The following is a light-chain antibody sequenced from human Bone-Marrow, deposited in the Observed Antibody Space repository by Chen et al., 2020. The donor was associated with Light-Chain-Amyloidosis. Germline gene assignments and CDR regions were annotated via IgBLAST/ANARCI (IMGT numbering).Light chain of an antibody. V-gene: IGLV3-25*03. J-gene: IGLJ2*01. CDR2: RDT. CDR1: DLPTKY. Sequence: YDLPQPPSVSVPPGPTARFTCSGDDLPTKYAYWYQQKPGQAPVLVIHRDTERPAGISERFSGSSSGTTATLTISGVQAEDEADYHWQSADSSGTYEVIFGGGTKLTVL. CDR3: QSADSSGTYEVI.